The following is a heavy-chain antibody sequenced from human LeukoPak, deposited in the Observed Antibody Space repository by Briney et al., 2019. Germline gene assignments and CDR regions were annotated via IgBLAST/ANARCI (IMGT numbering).Heavy chain of an antibody. J-gene: IGHJ4*02. D-gene: IGHD3-22*01. CDR2: INPSGGST. V-gene: IGHV1-46*01. CDR3: ARDSYYDSSGSVDY. CDR1: GYTFTSHY. Sequence: GASVKVSCKASGYTFTSHYMHWVRQAPGQGLEWMGRINPSGGSTTYAQRFQGRVTMTRDTSTRTVYMELSSLRSEDTAVYFCARDSYYDSSGSVDYWGQGTLVTVSS.